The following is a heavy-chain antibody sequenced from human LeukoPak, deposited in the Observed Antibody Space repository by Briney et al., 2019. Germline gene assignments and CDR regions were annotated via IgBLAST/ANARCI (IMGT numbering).Heavy chain of an antibody. J-gene: IGHJ4*02. CDR3: ARDRDYSNTERGFDY. CDR1: GYTFTDYY. Sequence: ASVKVSCKTSGYTFTDYYIHWVRQAPGQGLEWMGWINPNSGETNSAQRFQGRVTMTGDTSISTAYMELRRVTSDNTAVYYCARDRDYSNTERGFDYWGQGTLVTVSS. D-gene: IGHD4-11*01. CDR2: INPNSGET. V-gene: IGHV1-2*02.